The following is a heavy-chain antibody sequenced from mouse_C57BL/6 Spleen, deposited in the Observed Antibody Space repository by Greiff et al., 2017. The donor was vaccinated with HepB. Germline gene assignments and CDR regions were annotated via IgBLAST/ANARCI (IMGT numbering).Heavy chain of an antibody. D-gene: IGHD1-1*01. J-gene: IGHJ1*03. CDR3: ARRLATVRTWYFDV. Sequence: QVQLQQPGAELVKPGASVKLSCKASGYTFTSYWMQWVKQRPGQGLEWIGEIDPSDSYTNYNQKFKGKATLTVDTSSSTAYMQLSSLTSEDSAVYYCARRLATVRTWYFDVWGTGTTVTVSS. V-gene: IGHV1-50*01. CDR2: IDPSDSYT. CDR1: GYTFTSYW.